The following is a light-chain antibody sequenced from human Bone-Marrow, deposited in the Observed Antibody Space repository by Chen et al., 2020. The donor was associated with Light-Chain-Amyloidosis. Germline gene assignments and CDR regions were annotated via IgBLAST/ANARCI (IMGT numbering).Light chain of an antibody. V-gene: IGKV1-5*03. CDR3: QQYKTFTFT. CDR2: KAS. CDR1: QDIADR. Sequence: DIRMTQSPSTLPASVGDRVTITCRASQDIADRLAWFQHKPGRAPSLLVYKASNLKSGVPPRFTGRGSGTEFTLTISSLQPDDFATYFCQQYKTFTFTFGQGTKL. J-gene: IGKJ2*01.